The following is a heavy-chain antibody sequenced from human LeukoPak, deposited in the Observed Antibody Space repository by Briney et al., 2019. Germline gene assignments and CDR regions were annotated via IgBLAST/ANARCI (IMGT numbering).Heavy chain of an antibody. J-gene: IGHJ6*02. D-gene: IGHD6-6*01. V-gene: IGHV4-59*08. CDR1: GGSITSYY. CDR2: IYYSGTT. CDR3: ARLSSPGVACYYYGMDV. Sequence: PSETLSLTCTVSGGSITSYYWSWIRQPPGKGLEWIGCIYYSGTTNYSPSLRSRVTISVDTSKNQFSLKLSSVTAADTAVYYCARLSSPGVACYYYGMDVWGQGTTVTVSS.